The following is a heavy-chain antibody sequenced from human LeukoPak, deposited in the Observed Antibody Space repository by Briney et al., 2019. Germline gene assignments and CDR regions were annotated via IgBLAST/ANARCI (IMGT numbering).Heavy chain of an antibody. V-gene: IGHV1-69*13. D-gene: IGHD6-19*01. Sequence: GASVKVSCKASGGTFSSYAISWVRQAPGQGLEWMGGIIPIFGTANYAQKFQGRVTITADESTSTAYMELSSLRSEDTAVYYCAREPGYSSNHLGGSYWGQGTLVTVSS. CDR1: GGTFSSYA. J-gene: IGHJ4*02. CDR2: IIPIFGTA. CDR3: AREPGYSSNHLGGSY.